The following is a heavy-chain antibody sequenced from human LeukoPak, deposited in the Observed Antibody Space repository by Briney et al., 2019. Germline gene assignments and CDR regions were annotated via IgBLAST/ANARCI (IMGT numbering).Heavy chain of an antibody. CDR3: ASRYEGASYFYYGMDV. Sequence: GGSLRLSCAGSGFTLSSTYMSWVRQAPGKGLEWVSIIYGGTSTYYPDSVKGRFTISRDDSRNTLYLQMSSLRAEDTAVYYCASRYEGASYFYYGMDVWGQGTTVTVSS. V-gene: IGHV3-66*01. CDR1: GFTLSSTY. CDR2: IYGGTST. J-gene: IGHJ6*02. D-gene: IGHD1-14*01.